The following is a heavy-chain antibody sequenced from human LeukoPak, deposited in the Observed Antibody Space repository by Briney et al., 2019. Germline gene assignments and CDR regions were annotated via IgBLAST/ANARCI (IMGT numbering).Heavy chain of an antibody. CDR3: GRQRGASLAFNWFDP. CDR1: GYSFTTYW. J-gene: IGHJ5*02. Sequence: GESLKISCETSGYSFTTYWIGWVRQMPGTGLEWVGAIYPGDSDTIYSPSFQGQVTISADKSVRTAYLQWNSLKASDSAMYYCGRQRGASLAFNWFDPWGPGTLVTASS. CDR2: IYPGDSDT. D-gene: IGHD4/OR15-4a*01. V-gene: IGHV5-51*01.